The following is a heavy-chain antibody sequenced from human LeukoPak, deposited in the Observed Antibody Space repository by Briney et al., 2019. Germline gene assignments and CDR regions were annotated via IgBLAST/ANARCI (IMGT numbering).Heavy chain of an antibody. V-gene: IGHV4-4*09. J-gene: IGHJ4*02. CDR1: GGSFSGYY. Sequence: PSETLSLTCAVSGGSFSGYYWSWIRQPPGKGLEGIGYIYTSGSTNYTPSLKSRVTISVDTSKNQFSLKLSSVTAADTAVYYCASSSIAARIFDYWGQGTLVTVSS. CDR2: IYTSGST. CDR3: ASSSIAARIFDY. D-gene: IGHD6-6*01.